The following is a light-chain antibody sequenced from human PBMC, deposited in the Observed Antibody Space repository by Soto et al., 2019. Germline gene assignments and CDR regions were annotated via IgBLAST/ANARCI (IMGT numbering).Light chain of an antibody. Sequence: DIQLTQSPASVSAAVGDRINISCRASQPIKTWLAWYQQKPGKGPKLLIYGASTRATGIPARFSGSGSGTEFTLTISSLQSEDFAVYYCQQYNTWPLTWTFGQGTKVEIK. CDR2: GAS. V-gene: IGKV1-12*01. J-gene: IGKJ1*01. CDR1: QPIKTW. CDR3: QQYNTWPLTWT.